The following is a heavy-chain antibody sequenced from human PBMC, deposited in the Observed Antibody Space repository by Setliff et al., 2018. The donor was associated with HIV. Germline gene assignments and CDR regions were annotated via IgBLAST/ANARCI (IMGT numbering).Heavy chain of an antibody. D-gene: IGHD3-3*01. Sequence: SETLSLTCTVSGGSISGYYWTWIRQSAGKGLEWIGRIYTSGTTTYNPSLESRLTMSVDTSKNQFSLKLTSVTAADTAVYYCARDGFLQRITIFGVVSLWGQGTLVTVSS. CDR3: ARDGFLQRITIFGVVSL. J-gene: IGHJ4*02. CDR1: GGSISGYY. CDR2: IYTSGTT. V-gene: IGHV4-4*07.